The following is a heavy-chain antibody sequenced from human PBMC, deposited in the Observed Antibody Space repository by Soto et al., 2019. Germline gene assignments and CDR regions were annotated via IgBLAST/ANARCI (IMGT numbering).Heavy chain of an antibody. D-gene: IGHD6-6*01. CDR3: ARDRQILYSSSIWRPVSWFDY. Sequence: RASVKVSRKASVGTFSSYAISWVRQAPGQGLEWMGGIIPIFGTANYAQKFQGRVTITADESTSTAYMELSSLRSEDTAVYYCARDRQILYSSSIWRPVSWFDYWGQGTLVTVSS. V-gene: IGHV1-69*13. CDR1: VGTFSSYA. CDR2: IIPIFGTA. J-gene: IGHJ5*01.